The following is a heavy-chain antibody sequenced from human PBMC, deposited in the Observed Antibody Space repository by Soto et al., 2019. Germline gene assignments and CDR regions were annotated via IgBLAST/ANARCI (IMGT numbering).Heavy chain of an antibody. V-gene: IGHV3-30*18. CDR3: AKGERQWLVTSDLNY. Sequence: VQLVESGGGVVQPGRSLRLSCAASGFPFSDYAMHWVRQAPGTGLEWVAVVSHDGRNTHYADSVKGRCTISRDSSKNTVSLEMTSLRAEDTAVYYCAKGERQWLVTSDLNYWGQGALVTVSS. CDR1: GFPFSDYA. CDR2: VSHDGRNT. J-gene: IGHJ4*02. D-gene: IGHD6-19*01.